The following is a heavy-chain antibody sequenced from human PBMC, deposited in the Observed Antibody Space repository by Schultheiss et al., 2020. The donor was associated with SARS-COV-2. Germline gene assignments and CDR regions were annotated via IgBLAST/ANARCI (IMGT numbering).Heavy chain of an antibody. V-gene: IGHV4-34*01. J-gene: IGHJ6*02. CDR2: INHSGST. CDR1: GGSFSGYY. D-gene: IGHD3-10*01. CDR3: ARLSDYGSGSPPTYYYYGMNV. Sequence: SETLSLTCAVYGGSFSGYYWSWIRQPPGKGLEWIGEINHSGSTNYNPSLKSRVTISVDTSKNQFSLKLSSVTAADTAVYYCARLSDYGSGSPPTYYYYGMNVWGQGTRSPSP.